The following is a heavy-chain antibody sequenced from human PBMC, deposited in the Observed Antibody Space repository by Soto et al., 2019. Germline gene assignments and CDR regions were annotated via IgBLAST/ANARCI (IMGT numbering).Heavy chain of an antibody. V-gene: IGHV3-23*01. CDR1: GFTFSSYA. J-gene: IGHJ6*04. CDR2: ISGSGGST. Sequence: GGSLRLSCAASGFTFSSYAMSWVRQAPGKGLEWVSAISGSGGSTYYADSVKGRFTISRDNSKNTLYLQMNSLRAEDTAVYYCAKQITIFGVTYYGMDVWGKGTTVTVSS. D-gene: IGHD3-3*01. CDR3: AKQITIFGVTYYGMDV.